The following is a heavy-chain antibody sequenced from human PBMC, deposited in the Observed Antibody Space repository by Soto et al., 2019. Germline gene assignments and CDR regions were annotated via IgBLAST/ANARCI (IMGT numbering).Heavy chain of an antibody. V-gene: IGHV1-69*13. CDR2: IIPIFGTA. J-gene: IGHJ6*02. CDR3: ARDKTVGNYYYGMDV. D-gene: IGHD4-17*01. Sequence: SVKVSCKASGGTFSSYAISWVRQAPGQGLEWMGGIIPIFGTANYAQKFQGRVTITADESTSTAYMELSSLRSEDTAVYYCARDKTVGNYYYGMDVWGQGTTVTVSS. CDR1: GGTFSSYA.